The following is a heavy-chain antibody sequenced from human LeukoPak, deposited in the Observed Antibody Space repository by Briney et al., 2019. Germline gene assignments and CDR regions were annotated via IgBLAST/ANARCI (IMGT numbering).Heavy chain of an antibody. V-gene: IGHV3-15*07. CDR2: IKSKADGETT. D-gene: IGHD3-10*01. CDR1: GFYFNNAW. J-gene: IGHJ4*02. Sequence: GGSLRLSCTVSGFYFNNAWVNWVRQAPGKGLEWVCRIKSKADGETTDYAAPVKGRFTISRDDSKNTLYLQMNSLETEDTAVYYCGDHYASGSHDYWGQGTLVTVSS. CDR3: GDHYASGSHDY.